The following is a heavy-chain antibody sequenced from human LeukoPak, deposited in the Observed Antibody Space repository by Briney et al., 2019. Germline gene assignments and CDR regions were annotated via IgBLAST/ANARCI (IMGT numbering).Heavy chain of an antibody. CDR3: ARGPPGFCTNGVCHQYYYYMDV. CDR1: GFTFNNYD. D-gene: IGHD2-8*01. V-gene: IGHV3-13*01. CDR2: IDTAGDT. Sequence: PGGSLRLSCAASGFTFNNYDMHWVRQAKGKGLEWVSVIDTAGDTYYSGSVKGRFVFSRENAKNSLYLQMNSLTAGDTAVYYCARGPPGFCTNGVCHQYYYYMDVWGKGTTVTVSS. J-gene: IGHJ6*03.